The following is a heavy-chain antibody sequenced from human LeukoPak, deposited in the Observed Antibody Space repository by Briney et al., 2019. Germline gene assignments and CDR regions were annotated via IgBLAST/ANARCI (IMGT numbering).Heavy chain of an antibody. Sequence: GGSLRLSCAASGFTFSSYAVSWVRQAPGKGLEWVSAISGSGGSTYYADSVKGRFTISRDNSKNTLYLQMNSLRAEDTAVYDWAKISGGVPAGRLYFDYWGQGTLVTVSS. J-gene: IGHJ4*02. CDR2: ISGSGGST. CDR1: GFTFSSYA. D-gene: IGHD3-16*01. V-gene: IGHV3-23*01. CDR3: AKISGGVPAGRLYFDY.